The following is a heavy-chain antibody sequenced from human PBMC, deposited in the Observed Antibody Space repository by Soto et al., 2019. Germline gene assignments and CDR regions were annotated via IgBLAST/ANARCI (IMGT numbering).Heavy chain of an antibody. CDR3: TRPGIAPIYYYYGMDV. CDR1: GFTFGDYA. CDR2: IRSKAYGGTT. D-gene: IGHD6-13*01. Sequence: KPGGSLRLSCTASGFTFGDYAMSWFRQAPGKGLEWVGFIRSKAYGGTTEYAASVKGRFTISRDDSKSIAYLQMNSLKTEDTAVYYCTRPGIAPIYYYYGMDVWGQGTTVTVSS. J-gene: IGHJ6*02. V-gene: IGHV3-49*05.